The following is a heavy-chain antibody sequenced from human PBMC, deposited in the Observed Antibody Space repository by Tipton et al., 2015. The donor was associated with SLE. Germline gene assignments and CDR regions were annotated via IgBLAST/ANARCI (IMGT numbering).Heavy chain of an antibody. J-gene: IGHJ5*02. CDR3: ARDQSGGNNWFDP. CDR1: GGSLSGYY. CDR2: ISQSGST. D-gene: IGHD2-15*01. Sequence: TLSLTCAVYGGSLSGYYWSWIRQPPGKGLEWIGEISQSGSTNYNPSLKSRVTVSIDTSKNQFSLRLRSVTVADTAVYYCARDQSGGNNWFDPWGQGVPVTVSS. V-gene: IGHV4-34*01.